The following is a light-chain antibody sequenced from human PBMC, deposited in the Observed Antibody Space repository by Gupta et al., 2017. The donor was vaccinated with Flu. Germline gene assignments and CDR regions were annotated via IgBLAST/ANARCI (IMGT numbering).Light chain of an antibody. CDR1: QSVSSNY. Sequence: EIVLTQSPGTLSLSPGERATLSCRASQSVSSNYLAWYQQKPGQAPRLLIYGASTRATGIPDRFSGSGSGTDFTLTISRLEPEDFAVYYCQQYGSSPGHTFGQGTELEIK. V-gene: IGKV3-20*01. CDR3: QQYGSSPGHT. CDR2: GAS. J-gene: IGKJ2*01.